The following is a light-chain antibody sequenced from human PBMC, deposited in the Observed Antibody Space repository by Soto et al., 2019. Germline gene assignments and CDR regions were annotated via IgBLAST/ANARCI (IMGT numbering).Light chain of an antibody. V-gene: IGKV3-11*01. CDR2: DTS. Sequence: EIVLTEAPGTLSLSPVERATRSCMSIQSVSNNYLAWYQQKPGQAPRLLIYDTSNRATGIPARFSGSGSGTDFTLTISSLEPEDFAVYYCHQRSNWPLTFGGGTKVDIK. CDR3: HQRSNWPLT. J-gene: IGKJ4*01. CDR1: QSVSNNY.